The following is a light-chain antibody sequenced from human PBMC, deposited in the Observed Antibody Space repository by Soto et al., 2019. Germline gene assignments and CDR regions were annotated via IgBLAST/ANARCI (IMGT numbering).Light chain of an antibody. CDR1: SSDVGSYNL. CDR3: SSYAGSSFYV. V-gene: IGLV2-23*01. CDR2: EGT. Sequence: QSVLTQPASVSGSPGQSITISCTGTSSDVGSYNLVSWYQQHPGKAPKLMIYEGTKRPSGVSNRFSGSKSGNTASLTISGLQAEDEADYYCSSYAGSSFYVFGTGTKVTVL. J-gene: IGLJ1*01.